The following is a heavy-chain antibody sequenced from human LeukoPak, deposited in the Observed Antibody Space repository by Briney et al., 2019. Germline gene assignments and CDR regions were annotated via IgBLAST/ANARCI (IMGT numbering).Heavy chain of an antibody. CDR3: ARDYCSSTSCLFDY. V-gene: IGHV1-2*06. D-gene: IGHD2-2*01. CDR1: GYTFTVYH. J-gene: IGHJ4*02. Sequence: ASVKVSCKASGYTFTVYHMHWVRRAPGQGLEWMGRINPNSGDTNYAQKFQGRVTMTRDTSISTAHMELSRLRSDDTAVYYCARDYCSSTSCLFDYWGQGALVTVSS. CDR2: INPNSGDT.